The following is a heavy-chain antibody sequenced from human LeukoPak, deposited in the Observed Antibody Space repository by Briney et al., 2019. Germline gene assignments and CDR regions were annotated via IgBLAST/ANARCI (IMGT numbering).Heavy chain of an antibody. D-gene: IGHD4-17*01. CDR1: EFTFSSYW. CDR2: INSDGSST. Sequence: QPGGSLRLSCAASEFTFSSYWMHWVRQAPGKGLVWVSRINSDGSSTSYADSVKGRFTISRDNAKNTLYLQMNSLRAEDTAVYYCARDHDYGDYLCDYWGQGTLVTVSS. J-gene: IGHJ4*02. CDR3: ARDHDYGDYLCDY. V-gene: IGHV3-74*01.